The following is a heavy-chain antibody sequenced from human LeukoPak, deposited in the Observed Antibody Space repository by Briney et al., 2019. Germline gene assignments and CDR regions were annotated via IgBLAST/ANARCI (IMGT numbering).Heavy chain of an antibody. Sequence: GGSLRLSCAASGFTFSNYGMHWVRQAPGKGLEWVAFIRYDGGNKYYADSVKGRFTISRDNSKNTLYLQMNSLRAEDTAVYYCARNGVYYDSSGYVHWGQGTLVTVSS. CDR2: IRYDGGNK. CDR3: ARNGVYYDSSGYVH. V-gene: IGHV3-33*08. CDR1: GFTFSNYG. D-gene: IGHD3-22*01. J-gene: IGHJ4*02.